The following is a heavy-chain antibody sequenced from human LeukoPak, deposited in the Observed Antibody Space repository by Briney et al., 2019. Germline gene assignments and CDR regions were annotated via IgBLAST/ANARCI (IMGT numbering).Heavy chain of an antibody. Sequence: TGGSLRLSCAASGLTFSSYWMSWVRQAPGKGLEWVANIKEDGSEKKYVDSVKGRFTISRDNANNSLYLQMNSLRAEDTAVYYCARGEYYYDGGYWGQGTLVTVSS. CDR3: ARGEYYYDGGY. V-gene: IGHV3-7*05. CDR2: IKEDGSEK. D-gene: IGHD3-22*01. CDR1: GLTFSSYW. J-gene: IGHJ4*02.